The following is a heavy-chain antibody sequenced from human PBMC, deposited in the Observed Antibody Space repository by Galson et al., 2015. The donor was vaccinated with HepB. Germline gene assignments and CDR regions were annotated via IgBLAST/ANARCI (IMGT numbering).Heavy chain of an antibody. J-gene: IGHJ5*02. D-gene: IGHD3-16*01. CDR3: ARNPAYTGWFDP. Sequence: SVKVSCKASGYTFTSYDINWVRQATGQGLEWVGWMSPKSGDTGYAQKFQGRVTMTRDTSISTAYMELSSLISEDTAVYYCARNPAYTGWFDPWGQGTLVTVSS. CDR1: GYTFTSYD. V-gene: IGHV1-8*01. CDR2: MSPKSGDT.